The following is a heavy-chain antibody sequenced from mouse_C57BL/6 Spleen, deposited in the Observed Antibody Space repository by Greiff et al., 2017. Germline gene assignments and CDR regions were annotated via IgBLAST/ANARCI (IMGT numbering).Heavy chain of an antibody. CDR1: GYTFTSYW. J-gene: IGHJ4*01. Sequence: QLKQPGAELVKPGASVKLSCKASGYTFTSYWMHWVKQRPGQGLEWIGMIHPNSGSTNYNEKFKSKATLTVDKSSSTAYMQLSSLTSEDSAVYYCARYYGSSWYAMDYWGQGTSVTVSS. D-gene: IGHD1-1*01. CDR2: IHPNSGST. CDR3: ARYYGSSWYAMDY. V-gene: IGHV1-64*01.